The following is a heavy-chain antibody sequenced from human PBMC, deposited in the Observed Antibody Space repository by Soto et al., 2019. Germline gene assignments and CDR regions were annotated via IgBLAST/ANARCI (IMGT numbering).Heavy chain of an antibody. CDR2: FDPEDGET. V-gene: IGHV1-24*01. CDR1: GYTLTELS. D-gene: IGHD2-21*02. Sequence: GASVKVSCKASGYTLTELSMHWVRQAPGKGLEWMGGFDPEDGETIYAQKFQGRVTMTEDTSTDTAYMELSSLRSEDTAVYYCATGILVVTAIQGFDPWGQGTLVTVSS. J-gene: IGHJ5*02. CDR3: ATGILVVTAIQGFDP.